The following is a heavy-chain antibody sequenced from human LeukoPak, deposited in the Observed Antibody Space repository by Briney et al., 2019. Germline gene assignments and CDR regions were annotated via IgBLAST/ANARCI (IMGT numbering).Heavy chain of an antibody. V-gene: IGHV4-61*05. CDR3: ARGHPRLDY. CDR1: GDSINNNNYY. Sequence: SETLSLTCTVSGDSINNNNYYWGWIRQPPGKGLEWIGYIYYSGSTNYNPSLKSRVTISVDTSKNQFSLKLSSVTAADTAVYYCARGHPRLDYWGQGTLVTVSS. J-gene: IGHJ4*02. CDR2: IYYSGST.